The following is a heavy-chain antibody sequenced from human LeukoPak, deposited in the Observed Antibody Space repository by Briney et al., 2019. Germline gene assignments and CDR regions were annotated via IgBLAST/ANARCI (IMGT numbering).Heavy chain of an antibody. J-gene: IGHJ4*02. Sequence: ASVKVSCKASGGTFSSYAISWVRQAPGQGLEWMGGIIPIFGTANYAQKFQGRVTITADKSTSTAYMELSSLRSEDTAVYYCARDIAARPVPVWGYFDYWGQGTLVTVSS. CDR1: GGTFSSYA. CDR3: ARDIAARPVPVWGYFDY. D-gene: IGHD6-6*01. CDR2: IIPIFGTA. V-gene: IGHV1-69*06.